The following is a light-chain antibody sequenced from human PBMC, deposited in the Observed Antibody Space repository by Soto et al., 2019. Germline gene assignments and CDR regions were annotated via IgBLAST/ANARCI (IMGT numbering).Light chain of an antibody. Sequence: QSVLTHPPSASGFSGPSVAISCTGPSRGGGYYDYVSWDQQHPGKAPKLVIYEVTKRPSGVPDRVSASKSGNTASLTVSGLRAEDEADYYCSSYAGSNNFVFGSGTKVTV. J-gene: IGLJ1*01. CDR1: SRGGGYYDY. CDR3: SSYAGSNNFV. CDR2: EVT. V-gene: IGLV2-8*01.